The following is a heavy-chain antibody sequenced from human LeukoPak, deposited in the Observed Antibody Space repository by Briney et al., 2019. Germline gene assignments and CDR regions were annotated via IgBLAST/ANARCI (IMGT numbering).Heavy chain of an antibody. J-gene: IGHJ4*02. CDR3: TTRGGSFSIFDY. CDR2: SSGSGGST. CDR1: GFTFSNYA. Sequence: GGSLRLSCAASGFTFSNYAMSWVRQAPGKGLEWVSASSGSGGSTYYADSVKGRFTISRDNSKNTLYLQMNSLKTEDTAVYYCTTRGGSFSIFDYWGQGTLVTVSS. V-gene: IGHV3-23*01. D-gene: IGHD1-26*01.